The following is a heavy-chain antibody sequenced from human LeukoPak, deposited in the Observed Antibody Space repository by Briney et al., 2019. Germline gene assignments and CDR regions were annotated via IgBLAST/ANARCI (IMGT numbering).Heavy chain of an antibody. Sequence: PGWSLRLSCAASGFTFSSAWIHWVRQAPGKGLEWVSHIKGDGSGTIYADSVKGRFTISGDNAKNTVYLLMTSLRVEDTAVYYCVRGTMSTPGLDYWGQGILVTVSS. V-gene: IGHV3-74*01. CDR2: IKGDGSGT. J-gene: IGHJ4*02. CDR3: VRGTMSTPGLDY. D-gene: IGHD3-10*02. CDR1: GFTFSSAW.